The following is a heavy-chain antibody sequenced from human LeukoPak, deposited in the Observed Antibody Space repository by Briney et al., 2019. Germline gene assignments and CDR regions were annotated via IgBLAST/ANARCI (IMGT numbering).Heavy chain of an antibody. J-gene: IGHJ3*02. CDR2: IYHSGST. Sequence: SETLSLTCAVSGGSISSGGYSWSWIRQPPGKGLEWIGYIYHSGSTYYNPSLKSRVTISVDRSKNQFSLKLSSVTAADTAVYYCARAGGQYHDSSGYLRAFDIWGQGTMVTVSS. D-gene: IGHD3-22*01. V-gene: IGHV4-30-2*01. CDR1: GGSISSGGYS. CDR3: ARAGGQYHDSSGYLRAFDI.